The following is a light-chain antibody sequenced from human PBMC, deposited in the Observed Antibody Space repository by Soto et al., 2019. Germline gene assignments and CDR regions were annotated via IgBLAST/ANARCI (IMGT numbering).Light chain of an antibody. V-gene: IGKV3-20*01. CDR1: QTVSNF. J-gene: IGKJ5*01. Sequence: EIVLTQSPATLSLSQGEGATLSCRASQTVSNFLAWYQQKPGQAPRLLIYGASSRATGIPDRFSGSGSGTDFTLTISRLEPEDFAVYYCQQYSTSPTFGEGTRLEIK. CDR2: GAS. CDR3: QQYSTSPT.